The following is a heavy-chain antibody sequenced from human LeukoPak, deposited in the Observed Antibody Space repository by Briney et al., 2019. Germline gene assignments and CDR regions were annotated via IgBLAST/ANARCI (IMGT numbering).Heavy chain of an antibody. CDR2: INPNSGVT. CDR1: GDTITGYY. D-gene: IGHD4-17*01. V-gene: IGHV1-2*02. Sequence: ASLKISSKTSGDTITGYYIQSVRQTPGQRLEWIGWINPNSGVTNSTQKFQGRVTMTRGTSISTAYMELSRLRSDDTAVYYCARDPHDYGDYRWFDPWGQGTLVTVSS. CDR3: ARDPHDYGDYRWFDP. J-gene: IGHJ5*02.